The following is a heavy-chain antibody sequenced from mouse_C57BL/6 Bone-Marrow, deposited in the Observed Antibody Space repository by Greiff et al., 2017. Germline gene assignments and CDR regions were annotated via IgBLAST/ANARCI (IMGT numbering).Heavy chain of an antibody. D-gene: IGHD1-1*01. Sequence: VQLQQPGAELVKPGASVKLSCKASGYTFTSYWMQWVKQRPGQGLEWIGEIDPSDSYTNYNQKFKGKATLTVDTSSSTAYMQLSSLTSEDSAVYYCARGITTVVPFFDYWGQGTTLTVSS. CDR3: ARGITTVVPFFDY. J-gene: IGHJ2*01. CDR2: IDPSDSYT. V-gene: IGHV1-50*01. CDR1: GYTFTSYW.